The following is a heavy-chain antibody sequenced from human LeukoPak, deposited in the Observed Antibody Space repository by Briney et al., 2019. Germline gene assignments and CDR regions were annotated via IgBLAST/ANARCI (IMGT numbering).Heavy chain of an antibody. CDR1: GYSFTSYW. CDR3: AREYGSGWHNTGRNWFDP. V-gene: IGHV5-51*01. Sequence: GESLKISCKGSGYSFTSYWIGWVRQMPGKGLEWMGIIYPGDSDTRYSPSFQGQVTISADKSISTAYLQWSSLKASDTAMYYCAREYGSGWHNTGRNWFDPWGQGTLVTVSS. J-gene: IGHJ5*02. CDR2: IYPGDSDT. D-gene: IGHD6-19*01.